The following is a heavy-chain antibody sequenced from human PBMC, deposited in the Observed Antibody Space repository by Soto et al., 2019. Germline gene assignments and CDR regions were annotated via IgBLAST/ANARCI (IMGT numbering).Heavy chain of an antibody. CDR3: ARLTAVAGTSAFDI. J-gene: IGHJ3*02. D-gene: IGHD6-19*01. CDR2: IFPGDAET. V-gene: IGHV5-51*01. Sequence: GESLKISCQGSGYNFATHWIGWVRHKAGKGLEWMGIIFPGDAETRYSPSFQGHITISADKSISIAYLRWSSLKASDTAMYYCARLTAVAGTSAFDIWGQGTMVTVSS. CDR1: GYNFATHW.